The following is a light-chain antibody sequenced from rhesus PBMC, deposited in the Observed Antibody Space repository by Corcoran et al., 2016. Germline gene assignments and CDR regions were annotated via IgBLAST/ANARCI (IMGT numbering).Light chain of an antibody. V-gene: IGKV1-44*01. CDR3: QQHNSHPYS. Sequence: DIQMTQSPSSLSASVGDRVTITCRASQTISSYLAWYQQKPGKVPKLLIYASTMLESGVPSRFSGNGSGTEFTLTLCSLQSEDFATYYCQQHNSHPYSFGQGTKVEIK. CDR2: AST. CDR1: QTISSY. J-gene: IGKJ2*01.